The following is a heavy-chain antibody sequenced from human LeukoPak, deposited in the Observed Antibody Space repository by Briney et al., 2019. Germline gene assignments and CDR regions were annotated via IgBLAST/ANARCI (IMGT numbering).Heavy chain of an antibody. J-gene: IGHJ4*02. CDR1: GYTFTGYY. Sequence: ASVKVSCKASGYTFTGYYMHWVRQAPGQGLEWMGWINPNSGGTNYAQKLQGRVTMTRDTSISTAYMELSRLRSDDTAVYYCARVPSGGATHQVDYWGQGTLVTVSS. CDR2: INPNSGGT. D-gene: IGHD4/OR15-4a*01. CDR3: ARVPSGGATHQVDY. V-gene: IGHV1-2*02.